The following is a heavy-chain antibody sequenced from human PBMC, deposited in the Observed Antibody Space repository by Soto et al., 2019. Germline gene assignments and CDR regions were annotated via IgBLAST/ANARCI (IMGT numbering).Heavy chain of an antibody. CDR1: GVTFSSYW. CDR3: ARVAYSSGWYYDS. D-gene: IGHD6-19*01. Sequence: EVQLVESGGGLVQPGGSLRLSCAASGVTFSSYWMSWVRQAPGKGLEWVANINQDGTEKYYVDSVKGRFTLSRDNAKNPLQLQMNSLMDEYAAIYFGARVAYSSGWYYDSGGQGTLVIVSS. J-gene: IGHJ4*01. CDR2: INQDGTEK. V-gene: IGHV3-7*01.